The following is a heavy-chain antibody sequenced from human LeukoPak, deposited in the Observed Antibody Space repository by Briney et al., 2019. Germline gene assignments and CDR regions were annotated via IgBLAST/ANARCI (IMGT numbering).Heavy chain of an antibody. V-gene: IGHV3-23*01. CDR1: GLTFSSYA. D-gene: IGHD3-10*01. CDR2: ISGSGGST. CDR3: AKDQGYYGSGSYYKTFDY. Sequence: TGGSLRLSCAASGLTFSSYAMSWVRQAPGKGLEWVSAISGSGGSTYYADSVKGRFTISRDNSKNTLYLQMNSLRAEDTAVYYCAKDQGYYGSGSYYKTFDYWGQGTLVTVSS. J-gene: IGHJ4*02.